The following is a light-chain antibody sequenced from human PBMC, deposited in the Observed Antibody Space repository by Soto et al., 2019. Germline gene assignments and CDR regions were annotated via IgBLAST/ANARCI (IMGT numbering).Light chain of an antibody. Sequence: QSALTQPPSASGYPGPSVNISCTGTSSDVGGYNYVSWYQQHPGKAPKLMIYEVSKRPSGVPDRFSGSKSGNTASLTVSGLQAEDEADYYCSSYAGSNNFVVFGGGTKLTVL. J-gene: IGLJ2*01. V-gene: IGLV2-8*01. CDR2: EVS. CDR1: SSDVGGYNY. CDR3: SSYAGSNNFVV.